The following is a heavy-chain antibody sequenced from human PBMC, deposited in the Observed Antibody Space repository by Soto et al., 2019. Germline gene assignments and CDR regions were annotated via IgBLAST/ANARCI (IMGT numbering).Heavy chain of an antibody. CDR2: TYYRSKWYN. CDR1: GDSVSSNSAA. Sequence: PSQTLSLTCAISGDSVSSNSAAWNWIRQSPSRGLEWLGRTYYRSKWYNDYAVSVKSRITINPDTSKNQFSLQLNSVTPEDTAVYYCARDVGLVAAAANWFDPWGQGTLVTVSS. CDR3: ARDVGLVAAAANWFDP. D-gene: IGHD6-13*01. V-gene: IGHV6-1*01. J-gene: IGHJ5*02.